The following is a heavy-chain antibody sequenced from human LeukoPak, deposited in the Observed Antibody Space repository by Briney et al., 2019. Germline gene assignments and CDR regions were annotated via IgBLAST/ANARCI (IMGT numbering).Heavy chain of an antibody. CDR2: IYYSGST. CDR3: ARVYYDSSGYPEIYYYYYMDV. D-gene: IGHD3-22*01. V-gene: IGHV4-59*01. Sequence: PSETLSLTCTVSGGSISSYYWSWIRQPPGKGLEYIGYIYYSGSTNYNPSLKSRVTISVDTSKNQFSLKLSSVTAADTAVYYCARVYYDSSGYPEIYYYYYMDVWGKGTTVTVSS. J-gene: IGHJ6*03. CDR1: GGSISSYY.